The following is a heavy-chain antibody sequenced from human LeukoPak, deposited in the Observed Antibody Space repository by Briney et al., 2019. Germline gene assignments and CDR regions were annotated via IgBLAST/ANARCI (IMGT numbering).Heavy chain of an antibody. CDR2: ISASGGST. J-gene: IGHJ5*02. CDR3: AYPTEYSSSWYGNWFDP. D-gene: IGHD6-13*01. Sequence: PGGSLRLSCAASGFTFSSYAMSWVRQAPGKGLEWVSAISASGGSTYYADSVKGRFTISRDNSKNTLYLQMNSLRAEDTAVYYCAYPTEYSSSWYGNWFDPWGQGTLVTVSS. V-gene: IGHV3-23*01. CDR1: GFTFSSYA.